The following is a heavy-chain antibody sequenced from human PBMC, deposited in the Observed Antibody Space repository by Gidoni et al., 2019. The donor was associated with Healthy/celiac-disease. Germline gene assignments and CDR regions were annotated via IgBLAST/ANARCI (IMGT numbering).Heavy chain of an antibody. Sequence: EVQLLESGGGLVQPGGSLRLPCAASGFTFRSYAMSWVRQAPGKGLEWVSAISGSGGSTYYADSVKGRFTISRDNSKNTLYLQMNSLRAEDTAVYYCAKDRIAVAGMWWNAFDIWGQGTMVTVSS. V-gene: IGHV3-23*01. CDR2: ISGSGGST. CDR3: AKDRIAVAGMWWNAFDI. D-gene: IGHD6-19*01. J-gene: IGHJ3*02. CDR1: GFTFRSYA.